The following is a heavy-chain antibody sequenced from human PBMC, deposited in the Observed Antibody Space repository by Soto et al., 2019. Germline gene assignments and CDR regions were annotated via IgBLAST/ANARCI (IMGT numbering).Heavy chain of an antibody. J-gene: IGHJ6*02. CDR1: GYTFTSYG. Sequence: QVQLVQSGAEVKKPGASVKVSCKASGYTFTSYGISWVRQAPRQGLEWMGWISAYNGNTNYAQKLQGRVTMTTDTSTSTAYMELRSLRSDDTAVYYCARDPSITMVRGFYYYGMDVWGQGTTVTVSS. V-gene: IGHV1-18*01. D-gene: IGHD3-10*01. CDR3: ARDPSITMVRGFYYYGMDV. CDR2: ISAYNGNT.